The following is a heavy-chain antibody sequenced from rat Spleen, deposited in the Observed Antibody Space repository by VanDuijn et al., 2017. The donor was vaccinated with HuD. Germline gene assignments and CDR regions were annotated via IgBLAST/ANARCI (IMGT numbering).Heavy chain of an antibody. D-gene: IGHD1-11*01. Sequence: EVQLVESGGGLVQPGNPLKLSCAASGFPFSDYAMAWVRQSPKKGLEWVATIIYDGSRTYYRDSVKGRFTISRDNTKTTLYLQIDSLRSEDTATYYCAKEGNYGGAFDYWGQGTLVTVSS. CDR3: AKEGNYGGAFDY. J-gene: IGHJ3*01. CDR1: GFPFSDYA. V-gene: IGHV5-17*01. CDR2: IIYDGSRT.